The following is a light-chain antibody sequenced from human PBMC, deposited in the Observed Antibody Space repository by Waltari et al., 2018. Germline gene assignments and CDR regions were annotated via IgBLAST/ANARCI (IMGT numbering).Light chain of an antibody. CDR2: EVS. V-gene: IGLV2-23*02. Sequence: QPALTQPASVSASPGQSFTISCTGTSSDVGSYNLVSWYQQPPGKAPKLMIYEVSKRPSGVSNRFSGSKSGNTASLTISGLQAEDEADHYCCSYAGSSTWVFGGGTKLTVL. J-gene: IGLJ3*02. CDR1: SSDVGSYNL. CDR3: CSYAGSSTWV.